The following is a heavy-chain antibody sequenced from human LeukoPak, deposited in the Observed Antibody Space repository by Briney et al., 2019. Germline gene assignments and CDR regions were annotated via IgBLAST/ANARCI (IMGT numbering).Heavy chain of an antibody. CDR1: GFTFSSYG. CDR3: ARSRHSKASPGPMIVVVTPDY. V-gene: IGHV3-30*02. CDR2: IRYDGSNK. J-gene: IGHJ4*02. Sequence: HPGGSLRLSCAASGFTFSSYGMHWVRQAPGKGLEWVAFIRYDGSNKYYADSVKGRFTISRDNSKNTLYLQMNSLRAEDTAVYYCARSRHSKASPGPMIVVVTPDYWGQGTLVTVSS. D-gene: IGHD3-22*01.